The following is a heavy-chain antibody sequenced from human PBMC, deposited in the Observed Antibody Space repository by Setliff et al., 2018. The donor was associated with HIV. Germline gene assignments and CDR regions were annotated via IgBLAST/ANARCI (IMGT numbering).Heavy chain of an antibody. Sequence: GGSLRLSCAGSGFVFNDHSLHWVRQAPGEGLEWLSYITGTGTTVSYADSVKGRFSISRDNAKNSLYLQMNSLRAEDTAVYYCARDSRTGYFDSWGQGTLVTVSS. V-gene: IGHV3-48*04. CDR2: ITGTGTTV. D-gene: IGHD2-2*01. J-gene: IGHJ4*02. CDR1: GFVFNDHS. CDR3: ARDSRTGYFDS.